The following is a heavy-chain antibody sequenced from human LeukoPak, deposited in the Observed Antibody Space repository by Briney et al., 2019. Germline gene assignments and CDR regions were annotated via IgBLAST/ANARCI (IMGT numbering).Heavy chain of an antibody. CDR1: GFTFSSYS. CDR3: AKGLAMVPYFDY. J-gene: IGHJ4*02. V-gene: IGHV3-48*04. Sequence: GGSLRLSCAASGFTFSSYSMNWVRQAPGKGLEWVSYISSSSSTIYYADSVRGRFTISRDNAKNTLYLQMNSLRAEDTAVYYCAKGLAMVPYFDYWGQGTLVTVSS. D-gene: IGHD5-18*01. CDR2: ISSSSSTI.